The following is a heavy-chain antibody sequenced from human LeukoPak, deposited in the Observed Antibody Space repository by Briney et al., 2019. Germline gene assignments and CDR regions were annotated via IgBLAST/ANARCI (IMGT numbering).Heavy chain of an antibody. CDR2: IYSSGST. V-gene: IGHV4-59*08. Sequence: SETLSLTCTVSGDSISSYYWTWIRQPPGKGLEWIGYIYSSGSTNYNPSLKSRVTISVDMSKSQFSLKLSSVTAADTAVYYCARQMSGSSGLDYWGQGTLVTASS. CDR3: ARQMSGSSGLDY. D-gene: IGHD6-19*01. J-gene: IGHJ4*02. CDR1: GDSISSYY.